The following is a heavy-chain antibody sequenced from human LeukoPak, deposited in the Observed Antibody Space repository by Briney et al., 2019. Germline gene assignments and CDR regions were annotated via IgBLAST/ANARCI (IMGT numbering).Heavy chain of an antibody. Sequence: VASVKVSCKASGYTFTSYYMHWVRQAPGQGLEWMGIINPSGGSTSYAQKFQGRVTMTRDTSTSTVYMELSSLRSEDTAVYYCARIPYTFGGVIAVDYWGQGTLVTVSS. CDR2: INPSGGST. CDR3: ARIPYTFGGVIAVDY. J-gene: IGHJ4*02. D-gene: IGHD3-16*02. V-gene: IGHV1-46*01. CDR1: GYTFTSYY.